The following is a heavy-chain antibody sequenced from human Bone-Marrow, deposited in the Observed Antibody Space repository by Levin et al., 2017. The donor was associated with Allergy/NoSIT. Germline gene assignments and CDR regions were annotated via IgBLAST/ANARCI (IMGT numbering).Heavy chain of an antibody. CDR2: INPSGGST. V-gene: IGHV1-46*01. CDR1: GYTFTSYY. CDR3: ARASLGAISRVGGGRSYNWFDP. Sequence: ASVKVSCKASGYTFTSYYMHWVRQAPGQGLEWMGIINPSGGSTSYAQKFQGRVTMTRDTSTSTVYMELSSLRSEDTAVYYCARASLGAISRVGGGRSYNWFDPWGQGTLVTVSS. J-gene: IGHJ5*02. D-gene: IGHD1-26*01.